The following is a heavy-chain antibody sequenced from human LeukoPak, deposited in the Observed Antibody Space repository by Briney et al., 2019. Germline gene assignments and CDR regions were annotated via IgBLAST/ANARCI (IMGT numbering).Heavy chain of an antibody. CDR2: IYTSGST. CDR3: ARAYSSSWYFNWFDP. J-gene: IGHJ5*02. Sequence: SETLSLTCTVSGGSISSGSYYWSWIRQPAGKGLEWIGRIYTSGSTNYNPSLKSRVTISVDTSKNQFSLKLSSVTAADTAVYYCARAYSSSWYFNWFDPWGQGTLVTVSS. CDR1: GGSISSGSYY. D-gene: IGHD6-13*01. V-gene: IGHV4-61*02.